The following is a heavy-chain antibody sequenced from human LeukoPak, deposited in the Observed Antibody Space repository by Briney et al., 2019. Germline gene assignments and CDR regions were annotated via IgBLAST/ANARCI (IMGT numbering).Heavy chain of an antibody. CDR1: GFTVSSNY. V-gene: IGHV3-53*01. J-gene: IGHJ6*03. D-gene: IGHD5-12*01. CDR3: ARDRGVATIGYYYYYMDV. Sequence: GGSLRLSCAASGFTVSSNYMSWVRQAPGKGLEWVSEIYSDGSRYYAASVKGRFSISRDNSKNTVYLQMNSLRAEDTAVYYCARDRGVATIGYYYYYMDVWGEGTTVTISS. CDR2: IYSDGSR.